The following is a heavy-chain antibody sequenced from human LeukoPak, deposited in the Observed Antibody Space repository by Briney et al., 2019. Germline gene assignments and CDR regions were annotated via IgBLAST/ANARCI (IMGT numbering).Heavy chain of an antibody. Sequence: GGSLRLSCAASGFTFRDYNMHWVRQAPGKGLVWVSHIKWDDGSTYYADSVKGRFTISRDNSKNSLYLQMNSLRTEDTALYYCAKDRERFGSGPIRHWGQGTLVTVSS. CDR1: GFTFRDYN. V-gene: IGHV3-43*01. CDR3: AKDRERFGSGPIRH. CDR2: IKWDDGST. D-gene: IGHD1-1*01. J-gene: IGHJ1*01.